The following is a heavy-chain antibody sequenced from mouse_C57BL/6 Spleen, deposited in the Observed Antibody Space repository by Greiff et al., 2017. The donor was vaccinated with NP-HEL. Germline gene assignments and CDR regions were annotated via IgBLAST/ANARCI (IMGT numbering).Heavy chain of an antibody. CDR3: ARDQGVTWYFDV. CDR1: GFTFSSYA. D-gene: IGHD2-2*01. CDR2: ISDGGSYT. Sequence: EVQRVESGGGLVKPGGSLKLSCAASGFTFSSYAMSWVRQTPEKRLEWVATISDGGSYTYYPDNVKGRFTISRDNAKNNLYLQMSHLKSEDTAMYYCARDQGVTWYFDVWGTGTTVTVSS. V-gene: IGHV5-4*01. J-gene: IGHJ1*03.